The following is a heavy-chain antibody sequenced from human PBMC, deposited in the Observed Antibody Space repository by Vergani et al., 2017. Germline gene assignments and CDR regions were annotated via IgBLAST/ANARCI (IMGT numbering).Heavy chain of an antibody. CDR1: GGSISSYY. Sequence: QVQLQESGPGLVTPSETLSLTCTVSGGSISSYYWSWIRQPPGKGLEWIGYIYYSGSTNYNPSLKSRVTISVDTSKNQFSLKLSSVTAADAAVYYCAGYGGYCSGGSCFTGVFDYWGQGTLVTVSS. V-gene: IGHV4-59*01. D-gene: IGHD2-15*01. CDR3: AGYGGYCSGGSCFTGVFDY. CDR2: IYYSGST. J-gene: IGHJ4*02.